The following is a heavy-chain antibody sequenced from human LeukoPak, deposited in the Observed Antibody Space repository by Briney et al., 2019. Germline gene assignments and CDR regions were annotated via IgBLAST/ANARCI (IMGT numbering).Heavy chain of an antibody. CDR3: ARRGSIAMAVSFNY. CDR1: GGSISSSNW. V-gene: IGHV4-4*02. J-gene: IGHJ4*02. Sequence: PSETLSLTCAVSGGSISSSNWWSWVRQPPGKGLEWIGEIYHSGSTNYNPSLKSRVTISVDKSKNQFSLKLSSVTAADTAVYYCARRGSIAMAVSFNYWGQGTLVTVSS. D-gene: IGHD6-19*01. CDR2: IYHSGST.